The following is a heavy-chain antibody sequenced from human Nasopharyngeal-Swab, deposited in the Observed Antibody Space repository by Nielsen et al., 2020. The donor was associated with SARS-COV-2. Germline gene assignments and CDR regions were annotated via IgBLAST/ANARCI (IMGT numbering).Heavy chain of an antibody. CDR3: ARGPVDVLLWFGELFHSHGMDV. V-gene: IGHV4-34*01. CDR1: GWSFSGYD. Sequence: SETLSLTCAVYGWSFSGYDWRWIRQPPGKGLEWIGEINHSGSTNYNPSLKSRVTISVDTSKNQFSLKLSSVTAADTAVYYCARGPVDVLLWFGELFHSHGMDVWGQGTTVTVSS. D-gene: IGHD3-10*01. CDR2: INHSGST. J-gene: IGHJ6*02.